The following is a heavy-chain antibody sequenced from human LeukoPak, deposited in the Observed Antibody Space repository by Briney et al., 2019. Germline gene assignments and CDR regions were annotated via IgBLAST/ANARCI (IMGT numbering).Heavy chain of an antibody. D-gene: IGHD2-21*02. CDR3: ARGVGGDRDY. CDR1: GFTFNSYW. CDR2: INPDGSTT. Sequence: AGPLRLSCAAPGFTFNSYWMHWVRQAPRKELVWVSRINPDGSTTSQADAVRGRFTVSRDNAKNTLYLQMNSLRAEDTAVYYCARGVGGDRDYWGQGTPVTVSS. J-gene: IGHJ4*02. V-gene: IGHV3-74*01.